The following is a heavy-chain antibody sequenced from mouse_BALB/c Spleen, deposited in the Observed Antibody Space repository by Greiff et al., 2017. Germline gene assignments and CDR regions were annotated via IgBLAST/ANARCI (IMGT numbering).Heavy chain of an antibody. CDR2: IDPANGNT. Sequence: VQLQQSGAELVRSGASVKLSCTASGFNIKDTYMHWVKQRPEQGLEWIGRIDPANGNTKYDPKFQGKATITADTSSNTAYLQLSSLTSEDTAVYYFALYYCNYVGAMDYWGQGTSVTVSS. CDR1: GFNIKDTY. J-gene: IGHJ4*01. V-gene: IGHV14-3*02. CDR3: ALYYCNYVGAMDY. D-gene: IGHD2-1*01.